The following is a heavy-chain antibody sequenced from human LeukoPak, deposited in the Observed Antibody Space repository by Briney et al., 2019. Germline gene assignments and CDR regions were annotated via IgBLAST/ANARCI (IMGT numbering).Heavy chain of an antibody. CDR2: IRPSGDNT. D-gene: IGHD3-10*01. CDR3: ARDRGSLEFDY. Sequence: GGSLRLSCAASGFTFSIYDMTWVRQAPGRGLEWVSSIRPSGDNTYYGDSVKGRFTISRDNAKNTLYLQMSSLRAEDTAVYYCARDRGSLEFDYWGQGTLVTVSS. J-gene: IGHJ4*02. V-gene: IGHV3-23*01. CDR1: GFTFSIYD.